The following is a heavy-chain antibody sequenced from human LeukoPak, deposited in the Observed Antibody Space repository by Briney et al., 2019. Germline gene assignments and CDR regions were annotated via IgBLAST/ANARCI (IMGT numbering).Heavy chain of an antibody. CDR1: GFTFSSYG. V-gene: IGHV3-33*01. CDR2: IWYDGSNK. J-gene: IGHJ6*02. Sequence: GGSLRLSCAASGFTFSSYGMHWVRQAPGKGLEWVAVIWYDGSNKYYADSVKGRFTISRDNSKNTLYLQMNSLRAEDTAVYYCARVVINHYYGMDVWGQGTTVTVSS. CDR3: ARVVINHYYGMDV. D-gene: IGHD1-26*01.